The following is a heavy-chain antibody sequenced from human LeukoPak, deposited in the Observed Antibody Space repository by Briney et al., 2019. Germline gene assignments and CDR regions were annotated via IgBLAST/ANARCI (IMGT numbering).Heavy chain of an antibody. CDR2: ISSSDSPI. Sequence: GGSLTLSCAASGFTFSTYELNWVRQAPGKGLEWVSYISSSDSPIYYADSVKGRFTISRDNAETSLHLQMNSLRAEDTAIYYCVVITWDYWREATLVTVSS. J-gene: IGHJ4*02. V-gene: IGHV3-48*03. D-gene: IGHD3-22*01. CDR3: VVITWDY. CDR1: GFTFSTYE.